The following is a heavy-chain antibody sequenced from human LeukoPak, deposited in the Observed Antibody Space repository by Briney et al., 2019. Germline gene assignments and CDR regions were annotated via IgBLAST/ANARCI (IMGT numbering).Heavy chain of an antibody. V-gene: IGHV1-18*01. CDR2: ISAYNGDT. J-gene: IGHJ4*01. CDR3: ARERGYARQYFDY. CDR1: GYTFTSYG. Sequence: ASVKVSCKTSGYTFTSYGISCVRQTPGQGLEWMRWISAYNGDTNYAQQLQGRVTMTTDTSTSTAYMELRSLRSDDTAVYYCARERGYARQYFDYWGQGTLVTVPS. D-gene: IGHD3-22*01.